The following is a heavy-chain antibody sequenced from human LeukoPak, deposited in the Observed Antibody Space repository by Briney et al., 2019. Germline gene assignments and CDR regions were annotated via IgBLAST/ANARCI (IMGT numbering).Heavy chain of an antibody. Sequence: ASVKVSYKASGGTFSSYAISWVRQAPGQGLEWMGRIIPILGIANYAQKFQGRVTITADKSTSTAYMELSSLRSEDTAVYYCARDPVGSSGPYRWFDPWGQGTLVTVSS. CDR3: ARDPVGSSGPYRWFDP. D-gene: IGHD6-19*01. V-gene: IGHV1-69*04. CDR1: GGTFSSYA. CDR2: IIPILGIA. J-gene: IGHJ5*02.